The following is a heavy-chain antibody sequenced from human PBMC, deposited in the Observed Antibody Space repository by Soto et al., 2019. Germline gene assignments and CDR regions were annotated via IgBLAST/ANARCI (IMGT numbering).Heavy chain of an antibody. V-gene: IGHV4-39*01. D-gene: IGHD3-10*02. Sequence: QLQESGPGLVKPSETLSLTCTVSGGSIISSNFYWGWIRQPPGKGLEWIGSVEYGGCTDDNPSLKSRVTLSADTSMNQFSLKLTSVTAADTAIYYCARHVRGAVTMNLCDTWGHGTLVTVSS. J-gene: IGHJ5*01. CDR1: GGSIISSNFY. CDR3: ARHVRGAVTMNLCDT. CDR2: VEYGGCT.